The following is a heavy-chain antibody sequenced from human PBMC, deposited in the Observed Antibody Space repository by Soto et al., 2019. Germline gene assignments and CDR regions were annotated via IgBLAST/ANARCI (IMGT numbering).Heavy chain of an antibody. D-gene: IGHD3-10*01. J-gene: IGHJ5*01. CDR3: AGSTMVRGVRWFDS. Sequence: PSLIQSLTWTVFGGNISNHYCRWIRQPPGKGLEWIGYIYYSGSTNYNPSLKSRVTISADTSKNQFSLKLSSVTAADTAVYYCAGSTMVRGVRWFDSWGQGTLVTVSS. V-gene: IGHV4-59*08. CDR2: IYYSGST. CDR1: GGNISNHY.